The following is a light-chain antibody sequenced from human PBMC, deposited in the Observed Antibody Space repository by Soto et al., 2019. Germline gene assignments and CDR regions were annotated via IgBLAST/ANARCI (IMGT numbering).Light chain of an antibody. J-gene: IGKJ4*01. V-gene: IGKV3-11*01. CDR1: QSVSSY. CDR2: DAS. CDR3: QQRSNWPRLT. Sequence: EIVLPQSPATPSLSPGERATLSCRASQSVSSYLAWYQQKPGQAPRLLIYDASNRATGTRARFSGSGSGTDFTLTISSLEPEDFAVYYCQQRSNWPRLTFGGGTKVEIK.